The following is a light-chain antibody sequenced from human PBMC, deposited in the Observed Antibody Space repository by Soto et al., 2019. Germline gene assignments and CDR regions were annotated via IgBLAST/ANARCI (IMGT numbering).Light chain of an antibody. Sequence: QSALTQPASVSGSPGQSITISSTGTSSDVGGYNYVSWYQQHPGKAPKLMIYEVSNRPSGVSNRFSGSKSGNTASLTISGLQAEDEADYYCSSYTSSSTYVFGTGTKVIVL. CDR3: SSYTSSSTYV. V-gene: IGLV2-14*01. J-gene: IGLJ1*01. CDR1: SSDVGGYNY. CDR2: EVS.